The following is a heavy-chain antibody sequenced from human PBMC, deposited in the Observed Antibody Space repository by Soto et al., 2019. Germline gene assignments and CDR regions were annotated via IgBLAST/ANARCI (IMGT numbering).Heavy chain of an antibody. CDR1: GXTFSSYG. J-gene: IGHJ6*02. Sequence: LRLSFAASGXTFSSYGMHWVRQAPGKGLEWVAVIWYDGSNKYYADSVKGRFTISRDNSKNTLYLQMNSLRAEDTAVYYCARELGSSEYGMDVWGQGTTVTVSS. V-gene: IGHV3-33*01. CDR3: ARELGSSEYGMDV. D-gene: IGHD6-6*01. CDR2: IWYDGSNK.